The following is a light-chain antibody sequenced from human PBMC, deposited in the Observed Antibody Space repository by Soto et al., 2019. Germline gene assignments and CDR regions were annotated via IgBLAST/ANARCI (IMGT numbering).Light chain of an antibody. V-gene: IGKV1-39*01. CDR2: AAS. Sequence: DIQITQSPSSLSASVGDRVTITCRASQSIRNYLNWYQQKPGKAPNLLIYAASSLQSGVPSRFSGSGSGTDFTLTINSLQPEDFATYYCQQNYISPWTFGQGTKVEIK. CDR3: QQNYISPWT. CDR1: QSIRNY. J-gene: IGKJ1*01.